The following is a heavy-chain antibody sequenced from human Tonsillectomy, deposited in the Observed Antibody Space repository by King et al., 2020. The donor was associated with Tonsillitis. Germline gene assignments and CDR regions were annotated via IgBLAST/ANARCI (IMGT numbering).Heavy chain of an antibody. V-gene: IGHV3-7*03. Sequence: VQLVQSGGGLVQPGGSLRLSCAASGFTFSSYWMSWVRQAPGKGLEWVASIQQDGSEKHYVDSVKGRFTISRDNAKNSLYLQMNSLRAEDTAVYYCASQTANRWSQYFHHWGQGTLVTVSS. D-gene: IGHD5-24*01. CDR3: ASQTANRWSQYFHH. J-gene: IGHJ1*01. CDR2: IQQDGSEK. CDR1: GFTFSSYW.